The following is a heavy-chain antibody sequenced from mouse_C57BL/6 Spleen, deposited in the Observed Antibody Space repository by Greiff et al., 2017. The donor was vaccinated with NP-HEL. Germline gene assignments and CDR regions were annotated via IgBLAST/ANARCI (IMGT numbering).Heavy chain of an antibody. CDR1: GFTFSDYG. D-gene: IGHD2-4*01. J-gene: IGHJ4*01. CDR2: ISSGSSTI. CDR3: ARDYDYDVAMDY. V-gene: IGHV5-17*01. Sequence: EVMLVESGGGLVKPGGSLKLSCAASGFTFSDYGMHWVRQAPEKGLEWVAYISSGSSTIYYADTVKGRFTISRDNAKNTLFLQMTSLRSEDTAMYYCARDYDYDVAMDYWGQGTSVTVSS.